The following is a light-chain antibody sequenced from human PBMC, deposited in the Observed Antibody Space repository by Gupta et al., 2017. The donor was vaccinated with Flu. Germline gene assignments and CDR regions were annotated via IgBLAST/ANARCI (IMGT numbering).Light chain of an antibody. CDR3: QQRGPWLSLA. J-gene: IGKJ4*01. CDR1: QSVGNF. V-gene: IGKV3-11*01. Sequence: EFVLTQSPATLFLSPGARAPCSSRARQSVGNFLVWYQQKPGQARSLLNYVASNRATGIPARFSGSGSRTDFTLTIPSLETVDLALYYCQQRGPWLSLAFGGGTRVEI. CDR2: VAS.